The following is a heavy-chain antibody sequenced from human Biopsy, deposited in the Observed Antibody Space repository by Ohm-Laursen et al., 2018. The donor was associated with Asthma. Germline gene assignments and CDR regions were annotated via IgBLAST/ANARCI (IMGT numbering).Heavy chain of an antibody. CDR3: ARTFHFWSPYHAEHYQL. CDR2: ITSSRSYI. Sequence: SLRLSCTASGFTFSGYTMNWVRQAPGKGLEWVSSITSSRSYIFYADSVEGRFTISRDNPRNSLYLQMNSLRDEDTAVYYCARTFHFWSPYHAEHYQLWGQGTLVTVSS. V-gene: IGHV3-21*01. CDR1: GFTFSGYT. J-gene: IGHJ1*01. D-gene: IGHD3-3*02.